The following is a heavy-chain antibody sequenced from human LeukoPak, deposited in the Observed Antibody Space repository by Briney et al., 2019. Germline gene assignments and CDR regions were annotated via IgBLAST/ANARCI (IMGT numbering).Heavy chain of an antibody. Sequence: GGSLRLSCAASGFTFDDYAMHWVRQAPGKGLEWVSGISWNSCSIGYADSVKGRFTISRDNAKNSLYLQMNSLRAEDTALYYCAKGLRYTAGFDYWGQGTLVTVSS. D-gene: IGHD3-16*02. CDR3: AKGLRYTAGFDY. V-gene: IGHV3-9*01. J-gene: IGHJ4*02. CDR1: GFTFDDYA. CDR2: ISWNSCSI.